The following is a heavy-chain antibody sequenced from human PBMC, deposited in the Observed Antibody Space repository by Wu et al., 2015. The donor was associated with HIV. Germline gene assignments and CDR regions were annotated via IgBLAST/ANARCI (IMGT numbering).Heavy chain of an antibody. CDR3: AREPLAAAGDYWYFDL. V-gene: IGHV1-18*01. CDR2: INPYNGDT. D-gene: IGHD6-13*01. Sequence: QVQLVQSGAEVKKPGSSVKVSCKASGGTFSSYAISWVRQAPGQGLEWMGWINPYNGDTNYAQKFQGRVTMTTATSTSTAYMELRSLRSDDTAVYYCAREPLAAAGDYWYFDLWGRGTLVTVSS. CDR1: GGTFSSYA. J-gene: IGHJ2*01.